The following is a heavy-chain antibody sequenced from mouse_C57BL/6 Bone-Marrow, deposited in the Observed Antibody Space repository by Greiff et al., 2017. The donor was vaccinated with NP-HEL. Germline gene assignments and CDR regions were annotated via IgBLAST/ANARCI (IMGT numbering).Heavy chain of an antibody. V-gene: IGHV1-81*01. CDR1: GYTFTSYG. Sequence: QVQLQQSGAELARPGASVKLSCKASGYTFTSYGISWVKQRTGQGLEWIGEIYPRSGNTYYNEKFKGKATLTADKSSSTAYMGLRSLTSEDSAVYFCARRGYDVSMDYWGQGTSVTVSS. D-gene: IGHD2-2*01. CDR3: ARRGYDVSMDY. J-gene: IGHJ4*01. CDR2: IYPRSGNT.